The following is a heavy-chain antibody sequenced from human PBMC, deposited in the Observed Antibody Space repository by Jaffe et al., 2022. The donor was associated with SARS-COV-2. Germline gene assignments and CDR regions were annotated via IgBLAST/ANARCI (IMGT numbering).Heavy chain of an antibody. V-gene: IGHV4-61*02. Sequence: QVQLQESGPGLVKPSQTLSLTCTVSGGSISSGSYYWSWIRQPAGKGLEWIGRIYTSGSTNYNPSLKSRVTISVDTSKNQFSLKLSSVTAADTAVYYCAREETYGDYVDYWGQGTLVTVSS. J-gene: IGHJ4*02. CDR3: AREETYGDYVDY. D-gene: IGHD4-17*01. CDR2: IYTSGST. CDR1: GGSISSGSYY.